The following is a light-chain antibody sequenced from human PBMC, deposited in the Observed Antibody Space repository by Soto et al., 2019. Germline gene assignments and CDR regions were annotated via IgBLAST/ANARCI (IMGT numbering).Light chain of an antibody. CDR2: AAS. V-gene: IGKV1-9*01. J-gene: IGKJ4*01. CDR1: QGISSSY. Sequence: DIQLTQSPSFLSASVGDRVTITCRASQGISSSYLAWYQQTPGKAPKILIYAASTLQSGVPSRFSGSGSGTEFTLTISSLQPEDFATYYCQQLNNYPLTFGGGTKVEI. CDR3: QQLNNYPLT.